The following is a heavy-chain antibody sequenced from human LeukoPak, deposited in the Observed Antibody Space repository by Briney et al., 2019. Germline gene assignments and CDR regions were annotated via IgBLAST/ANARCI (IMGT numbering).Heavy chain of an antibody. CDR3: AKRGGYYDSSGYWS. D-gene: IGHD3-22*01. CDR2: IRSQADSYAT. J-gene: IGHJ4*02. Sequence: GSLRLSCAASGFSFSGSAIHWVRQTAGKGLEWIGRIRSQADSYATAYSVSVKGRFSISRDDSKNTAYLQMNSLRAEDTAVYYCAKRGGYYDSSGYWSWGQGTLVTVSS. V-gene: IGHV3-73*01. CDR1: GFSFSGSA.